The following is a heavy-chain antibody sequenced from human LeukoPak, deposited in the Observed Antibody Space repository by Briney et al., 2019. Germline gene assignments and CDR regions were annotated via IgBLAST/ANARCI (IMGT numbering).Heavy chain of an antibody. D-gene: IGHD6-19*01. J-gene: IGHJ4*02. V-gene: IGHV3-53*01. CDR1: GFTVSSNY. Sequence: GGSLRLSCAASGFTVSSNYMSWVHQAPGKGLEWVSVIYSGGSTYYADSVKGRFTISRDNSKNTLYLQMNSLRAEDTAVYYCAREPNYSSGWPLDSWGQGTLVTVSS. CDR2: IYSGGST. CDR3: AREPNYSSGWPLDS.